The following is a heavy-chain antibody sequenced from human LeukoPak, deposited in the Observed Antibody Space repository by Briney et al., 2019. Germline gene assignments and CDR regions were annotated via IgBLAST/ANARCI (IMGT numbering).Heavy chain of an antibody. Sequence: SQTLSLTCAISGDSVSSNSAAWNRIRQSPSRGLEWLGRTYYRSKWYNDYAVSVKSRITINPDTSKNQFSLQLNSVTPEDTAVYYCARESVAAAGRLYYFDYWGQGTLVTVSS. CDR2: TYYRSKWYN. CDR1: GDSVSSNSAA. J-gene: IGHJ4*02. D-gene: IGHD6-13*01. CDR3: ARESVAAAGRLYYFDY. V-gene: IGHV6-1*01.